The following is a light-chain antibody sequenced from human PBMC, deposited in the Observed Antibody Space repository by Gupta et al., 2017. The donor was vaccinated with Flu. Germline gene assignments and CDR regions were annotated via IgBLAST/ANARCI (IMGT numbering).Light chain of an antibody. J-gene: IGKJ4*01. CDR1: QSVGTY. V-gene: IGKV3-15*01. Sequence: EIVMTQSPATLSVSPGERATLSCRASQSVGTYLAWSQQKPGQAPRLLIYGASTRATGIPASFSGSGSGTEFTLTISSLQSEDFAVYFCQQYTAWPLTFGGGTRVEIK. CDR2: GAS. CDR3: QQYTAWPLT.